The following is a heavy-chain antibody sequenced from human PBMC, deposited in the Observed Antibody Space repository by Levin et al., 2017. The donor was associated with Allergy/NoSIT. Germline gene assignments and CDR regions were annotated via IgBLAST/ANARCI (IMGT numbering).Heavy chain of an antibody. CDR2: IWYDGSNK. Sequence: GGSLRLSCAASGFTFSSYGMHWVRQAPGKGLEWVAVIWYDGSNKYYADSVKGRFTISRDNSKNTLYLQMNSLRAEDTAVYYCARDPNDSSGYGAFDIWGQGTMVTVSS. CDR1: GFTFSSYG. D-gene: IGHD3-22*01. V-gene: IGHV3-33*01. J-gene: IGHJ3*02. CDR3: ARDPNDSSGYGAFDI.